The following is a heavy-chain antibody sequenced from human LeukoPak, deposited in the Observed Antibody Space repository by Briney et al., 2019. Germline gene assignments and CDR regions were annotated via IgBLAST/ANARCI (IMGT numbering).Heavy chain of an antibody. V-gene: IGHV1-18*01. CDR2: ISAYNGNT. D-gene: IGHD3-3*01. CDR1: GYTFTSYG. J-gene: IGHJ6*03. CDR3: ARGPPPGYYDFWSGYYTWDYYYYYMDV. Sequence: ASVKVSCKASGYTFTSYGISWVRQAPGQGLEWMGWISAYNGNTNYAQKLQGRVTMTTDTSTSTAYMELRSLRSDDTAVYYCARGPPPGYYDFWSGYYTWDYYYYYMDVWGKGTTVTVSS.